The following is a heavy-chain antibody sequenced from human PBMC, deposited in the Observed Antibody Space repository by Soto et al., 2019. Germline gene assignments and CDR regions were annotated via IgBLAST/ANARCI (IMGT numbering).Heavy chain of an antibody. Sequence: QVQLQESGPGLVKPSETLSLTCTVSGGSISSYYWSWIRQPPGKGLEWIGFIYYSGITNYNPSLKSRITLSVDTSKNQFSLKLSSVTAADTAVYYCARRYGGAVDYWGQGTLVTVSS. CDR1: GGSISSYY. J-gene: IGHJ4*02. CDR3: ARRYGGAVDY. D-gene: IGHD3-10*01. CDR2: IYYSGIT. V-gene: IGHV4-59*08.